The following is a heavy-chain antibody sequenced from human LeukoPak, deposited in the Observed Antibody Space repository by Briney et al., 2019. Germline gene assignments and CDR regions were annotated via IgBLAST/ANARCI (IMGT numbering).Heavy chain of an antibody. D-gene: IGHD4-11*01. J-gene: IGHJ6*03. CDR1: GYTFTDCY. V-gene: IGHV1-2*02. CDR2: INPNSGGT. Sequence: ASVKVSCKASGYTFTDCYMHWVRQAPGQGLEWMGWINPNSGGTNYAQKFQGRVTMTRDTSISTAYMELSRLRSDDTAVYYCARVYSNLGGYYYYMDVWGKGTTVTASS. CDR3: ARVYSNLGGYYYYMDV.